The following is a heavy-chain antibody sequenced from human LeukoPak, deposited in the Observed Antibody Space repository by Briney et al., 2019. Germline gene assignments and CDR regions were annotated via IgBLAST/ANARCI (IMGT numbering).Heavy chain of an antibody. CDR2: INHSGST. CDR1: GGSFSGYY. Sequence: PSETLSLTCAVSGGSFSGYYWSWIRQPPRKGLEWIGEINHSGSTNYNPSLKSRVTISVDTSKNQFSLKMSSVTAADTAVYYCAKPRYCSSTSCSSYGLDVWGQGTTVTVSS. CDR3: AKPRYCSSTSCSSYGLDV. D-gene: IGHD2-2*01. V-gene: IGHV4-34*01. J-gene: IGHJ6*02.